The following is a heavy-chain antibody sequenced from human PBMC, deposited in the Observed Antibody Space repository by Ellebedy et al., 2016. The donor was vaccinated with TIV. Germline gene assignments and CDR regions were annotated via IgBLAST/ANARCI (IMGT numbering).Heavy chain of an antibody. CDR2: IYHSGST. V-gene: IGHV4-59*01. Sequence: MPSETLSLTCTVSGGSISSYYWSWIRQPPGKGLEWIGYIYHSGSTNSNPSLKNRVTISVDTSKNQFSLKLSSVTAADTAVYYCARRYGDPYYFDYWGQGTLVTVSS. D-gene: IGHD4-17*01. CDR1: GGSISSYY. CDR3: ARRYGDPYYFDY. J-gene: IGHJ4*02.